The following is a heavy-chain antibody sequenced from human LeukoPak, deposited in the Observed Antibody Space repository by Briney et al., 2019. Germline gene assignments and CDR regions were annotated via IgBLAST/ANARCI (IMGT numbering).Heavy chain of an antibody. CDR3: AKDVTGDIVATIIDY. Sequence: GGSLRLSCAASGFTFSSYGMHWVRQAPGKGLEWVAFIRYDGSNKYYADSVKGRFTISRDNSKNTLYLQMNSLRAEDTDVYYCAKDVTGDIVATIIDYWGQGTLVTVSS. J-gene: IGHJ4*02. CDR1: GFTFSSYG. V-gene: IGHV3-30*02. D-gene: IGHD5-12*01. CDR2: IRYDGSNK.